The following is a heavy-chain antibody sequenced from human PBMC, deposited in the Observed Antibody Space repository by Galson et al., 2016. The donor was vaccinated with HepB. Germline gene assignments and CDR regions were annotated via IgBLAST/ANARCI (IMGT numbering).Heavy chain of an antibody. V-gene: IGHV3-30-3*01. CDR3: ARDYWDYRDSSGSQFDS. CDR2: ISYDGSNK. CDR1: GFTFRSYA. Sequence: SLRLSCAASGFTFRSYAMHWVRQAPGKGLEWVAVISYDGSNKYYADSVKGRLTISRDNSKNTLYLQMNSLRAEDTAVYYCARDYWDYRDSSGSQFDSWGQGTLVTVSS. J-gene: IGHJ4*02. D-gene: IGHD3-22*01.